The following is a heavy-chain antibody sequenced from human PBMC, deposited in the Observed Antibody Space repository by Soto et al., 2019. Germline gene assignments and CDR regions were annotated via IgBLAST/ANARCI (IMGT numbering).Heavy chain of an antibody. CDR3: ATIRVRFLEWPYNNWFDP. D-gene: IGHD3-3*01. V-gene: IGHV1-24*01. CDR1: GYTLTELS. CDR2: FDPEDGET. J-gene: IGHJ5*02. Sequence: GASVKVSCKVSGYTLTELSMHWVRQAPGKGLEWMGGFDPEDGETIYAQKFQGRVTMTEDTSTDTAYMELSSLRSEDTAVYYCATIRVRFLEWPYNNWFDPWGQGTLVTVSS.